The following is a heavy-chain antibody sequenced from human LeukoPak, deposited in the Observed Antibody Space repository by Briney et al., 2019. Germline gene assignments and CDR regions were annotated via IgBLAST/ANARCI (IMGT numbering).Heavy chain of an antibody. D-gene: IGHD2-21*01. V-gene: IGHV3-11*01. CDR3: ARENNVVVIAYPPFDY. CDR2: ISSSGSTI. J-gene: IGHJ4*02. Sequence: GGSLRLSCAASGFTFSDYYMSWIRQAPGKGLEWVSYISSSGSTIYYADSVKGRFTISRDNAKNSLYLQMNSLRAEDTAVDYCARENNVVVIAYPPFDYWGQGTLVTVSS. CDR1: GFTFSDYY.